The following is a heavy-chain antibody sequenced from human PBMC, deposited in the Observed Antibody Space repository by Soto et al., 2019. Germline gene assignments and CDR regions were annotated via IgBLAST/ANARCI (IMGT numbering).Heavy chain of an antibody. CDR3: AKETSITSFDY. V-gene: IGHV3-30*18. CDR2: ISYDGSNK. CDR1: GFTFSSYC. J-gene: IGHJ4*02. D-gene: IGHD2-21*02. Sequence: PGGSLRLSCAASGFTFSSYCIPWVRLAPGKGLEWVAVISYDGSNKYYADSVKGRFNISRDNSKNTLYLQMNSLRAEDTAVYYCAKETSITSFDYWGQGTLVTVSS.